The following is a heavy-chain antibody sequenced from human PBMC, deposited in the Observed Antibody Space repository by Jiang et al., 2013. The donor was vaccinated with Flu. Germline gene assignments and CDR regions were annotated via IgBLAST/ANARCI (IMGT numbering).Heavy chain of an antibody. Sequence: AEVKKPGSSVKVSCKASGGTFSSYAISWVRQAPGQGLEWMGGIIPIFGTANYAQKFQGRVTITADKSTSTAYMELSSLRSEDTAVYYCARNGANSSSWYNWFDPWGQGTLVTVSS. J-gene: IGHJ5*02. CDR2: IIPIFGTA. CDR3: ARNGANSSSWYNWFDP. D-gene: IGHD6-13*01. CDR1: GGTFSSYA. V-gene: IGHV1-69*06.